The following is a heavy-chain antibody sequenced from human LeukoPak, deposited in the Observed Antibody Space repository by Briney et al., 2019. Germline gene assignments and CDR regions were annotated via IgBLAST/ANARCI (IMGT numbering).Heavy chain of an antibody. CDR2: IKQDGSEK. CDR3: ARNGDYVRY. J-gene: IGHJ4*02. V-gene: IGHV3-7*01. D-gene: IGHD4-17*01. CDR1: GFTFSSYA. Sequence: GSLRLSCAASGFTFSSYAMSWVRQAPGKGLEWVANIKQDGSEKYYVDSVKGRFTISRDNAKNSLYLQMNSLRAEDTAVYYCARNGDYVRYWGQGTLVTVSS.